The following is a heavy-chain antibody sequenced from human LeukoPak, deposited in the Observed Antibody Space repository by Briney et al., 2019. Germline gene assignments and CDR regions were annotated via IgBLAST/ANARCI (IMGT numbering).Heavy chain of an antibody. CDR3: ARDGSGWYALDN. Sequence: GGSLRLSCAASGFTFSSYWMSWVRQAPGKGLEWVANIKQDGSEKYYVDFVKGRFTISRDNAKNSLYLQMNSLRADDTAVYYCARDGSGWYALDNWGQGTLVAVSS. J-gene: IGHJ4*02. CDR1: GFTFSSYW. CDR2: IKQDGSEK. D-gene: IGHD6-19*01. V-gene: IGHV3-7*05.